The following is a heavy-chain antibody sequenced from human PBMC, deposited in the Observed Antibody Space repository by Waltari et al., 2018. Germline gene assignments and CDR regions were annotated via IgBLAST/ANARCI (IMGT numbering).Heavy chain of an antibody. Sequence: QVQLVQSGAEVKKPGASVKVSCKASGYTFTSYGISWVRQAPGPGLEWMGWISGYNGNTNYAQKLQGRGTMTTETSTSTAYMGLRSLRSDDTAVYYCASGQEMATNNYDYWGQGTLVTVSS. CDR3: ASGQEMATNNYDY. CDR2: ISGYNGNT. D-gene: IGHD5-12*01. J-gene: IGHJ4*02. CDR1: GYTFTSYG. V-gene: IGHV1-18*01.